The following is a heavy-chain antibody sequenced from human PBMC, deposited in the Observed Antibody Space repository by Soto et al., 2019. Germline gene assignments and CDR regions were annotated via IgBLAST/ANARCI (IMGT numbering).Heavy chain of an antibody. J-gene: IGHJ4*02. D-gene: IGHD6-19*01. CDR3: ARAVAGEIDY. V-gene: IGHV3-23*01. CDR1: GFSFSSYA. Sequence: GGSLRLSCAASGFSFSSYAMTWVRQASGKGLQWVSTIDGGGSGTYCADSVKGRFTVSRDNSKNTLYLQMNSLRAEDTAVYYCARAVAGEIDYWGQGTLVTVSS. CDR2: IDGGGSGT.